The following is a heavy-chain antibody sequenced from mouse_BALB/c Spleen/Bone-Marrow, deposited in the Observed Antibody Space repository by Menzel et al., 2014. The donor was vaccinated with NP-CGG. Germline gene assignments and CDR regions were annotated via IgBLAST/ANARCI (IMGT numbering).Heavy chain of an antibody. D-gene: IGHD1-1*01. CDR3: TRDMGLLRFDY. CDR2: IRNKPNGYTT. J-gene: IGHJ2*01. Sequence: EVKVVESGGGLVQPGGSLRLSCATSGFTFTDYYMSWVRQPPGKALEWLGFIRNKPNGYTTEYSASAKGRFTISRDNSQSILYLQMNTLRVEDSATYYCTRDMGLLRFDYWGQGTTLTVSS. V-gene: IGHV7-3*02. CDR1: GFTFTDYY.